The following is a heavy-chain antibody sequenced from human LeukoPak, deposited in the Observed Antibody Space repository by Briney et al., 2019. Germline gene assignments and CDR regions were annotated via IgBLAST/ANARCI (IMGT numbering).Heavy chain of an antibody. J-gene: IGHJ6*02. CDR3: ARAYLELRAAYYYGMDV. CDR1: GCSLSSGDYY. D-gene: IGHD1-7*01. CDR2: IYYSGST. Sequence: SETLSLTCTVSGCSLSSGDYYWSWIRQHPGKGLEWIGYIYYSGSTYYNPSLKSRATISLDTSKKQFSLKLSSVTAADTAVYYCARAYLELRAAYYYGMDVWGQGTTVTVSS. V-gene: IGHV4-31*03.